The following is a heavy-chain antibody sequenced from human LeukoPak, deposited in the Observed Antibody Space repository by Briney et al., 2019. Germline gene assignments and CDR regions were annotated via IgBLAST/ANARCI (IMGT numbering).Heavy chain of an antibody. Sequence: GGSLRLSCAASGFTFSHYGMHWVRQAPGKGLEWVAVISYEGSNKRYADSVKGRFTSARDNSKHMLYLEMNNLRAEDTAVYHCAKDGDSLLLHYFDYWGQGTLVTVSS. CDR2: ISYEGSNK. V-gene: IGHV3-30*18. CDR3: AKDGDSLLLHYFDY. J-gene: IGHJ4*02. CDR1: GFTFSHYG. D-gene: IGHD3-22*01.